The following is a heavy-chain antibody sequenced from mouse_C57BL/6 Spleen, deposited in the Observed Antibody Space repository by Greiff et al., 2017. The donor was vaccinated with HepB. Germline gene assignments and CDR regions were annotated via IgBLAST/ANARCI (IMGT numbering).Heavy chain of an antibody. CDR2: IYPGSGST. D-gene: IGHD2-3*01. CDR1: GYTFTSYW. J-gene: IGHJ2*01. V-gene: IGHV1-55*01. Sequence: QVQLQQPGAELVKPGASVKMSCKASGYTFTSYWITWVKQRPGQGLEWIGDIYPGSGSTNYNEKFKSKATLTVDTSSSTAYMLLSSLTSEDSAVYYSAREEFDGYTGGYWGQGTTLTVSS. CDR3: AREEFDGYTGGY.